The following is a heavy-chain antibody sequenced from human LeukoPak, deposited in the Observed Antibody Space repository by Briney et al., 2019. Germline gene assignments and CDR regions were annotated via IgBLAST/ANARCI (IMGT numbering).Heavy chain of an antibody. CDR2: ISYDGSNK. CDR1: GLTFRNYG. Sequence: PGRSLRLSCAASGLTFRNYGMHWVRQAPSKGLEWVAIISYDGSNKYYADSVRGRFTISKDNSQNTLYLQMNSLRAEDTAVYYCASHRGDYATGYFDYWGQGTLVTVSS. V-gene: IGHV3-30*03. D-gene: IGHD1-1*01. CDR3: ASHRGDYATGYFDY. J-gene: IGHJ4*02.